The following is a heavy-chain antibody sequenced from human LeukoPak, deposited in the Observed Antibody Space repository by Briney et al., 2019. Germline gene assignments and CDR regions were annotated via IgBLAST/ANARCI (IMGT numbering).Heavy chain of an antibody. CDR2: IYYSGST. J-gene: IGHJ6*03. CDR1: GGSISSCSYY. D-gene: IGHD3-9*01. V-gene: IGHV4-39*07. CDR3: ARARAYYDILTGYYNYYYMDV. Sequence: PSETLSLTCTVSGGSISSCSYYWGWIRQPPGKGLEWIGSIYYSGSTYYNPSLKGRVTISVDTSKNQFSLKLSSVTAADTAVYYCARARAYYDILTGYYNYYYMDVWGKGTTVTISS.